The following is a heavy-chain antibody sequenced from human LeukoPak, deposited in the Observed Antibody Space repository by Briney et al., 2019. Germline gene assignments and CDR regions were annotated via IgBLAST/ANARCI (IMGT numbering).Heavy chain of an antibody. CDR2: INHSGST. CDR1: GGSFSAYY. Sequence: SETLSLTCAIYGGSFSAYYWSWIRQPPGKGLEWIGEINHSGSTNYNPSLKSRVTISVDTSRNQFSLKLSSVTAADMAVYYCARGPSPHNWFDPWGQGTLVTVSS. CDR3: ARGPSPHNWFDP. D-gene: IGHD6-6*01. V-gene: IGHV4-34*01. J-gene: IGHJ5*02.